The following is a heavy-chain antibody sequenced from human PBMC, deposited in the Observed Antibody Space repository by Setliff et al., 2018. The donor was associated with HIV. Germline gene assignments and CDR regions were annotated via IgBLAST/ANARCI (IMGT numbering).Heavy chain of an antibody. CDR3: ARHDPPTGWQLRGFDP. CDR2: ISHSGIT. Sequence: PSETLSLTCNVSGGSISSSSSYYWGWIRQPPGKGLEWIGYISHSGITYYNPSLKSRVTISVDTSKNHFSLRLSSVTAADTAVYYCARHDPPTGWQLRGFDPWGQGTLVTVSS. V-gene: IGHV4-39*01. D-gene: IGHD3-10*01. CDR1: GGSISSSSSYY. J-gene: IGHJ5*02.